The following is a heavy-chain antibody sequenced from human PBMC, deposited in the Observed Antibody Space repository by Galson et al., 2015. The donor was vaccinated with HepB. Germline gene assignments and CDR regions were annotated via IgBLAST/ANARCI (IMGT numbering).Heavy chain of an antibody. CDR3: ARRYCSSTSCLIDY. CDR1: GFTFSSYS. J-gene: IGHJ4*02. Sequence: SLRLSCAASGFTFSSYSMSWVRQAPGKGLEWVSYISSSSSTIYYADSVKGRFTISRDNAKNSLYVQMNSLRVEDTAVYYCARRYCSSTSCLIDYWGQGTLVTVSS. V-gene: IGHV3-48*01. D-gene: IGHD2-2*01. CDR2: ISSSSSTI.